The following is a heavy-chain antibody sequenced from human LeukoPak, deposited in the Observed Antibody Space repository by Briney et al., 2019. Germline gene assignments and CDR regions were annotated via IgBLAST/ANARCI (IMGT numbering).Heavy chain of an antibody. CDR2: IYYSGST. V-gene: IGHV4-59*01. Sequence: PSETLSLTCTVSGGSISSYYWSWIRQPPGKGLEWIGYIYYSGSTNYNPSLKSRVTISVDTSKNQFSLKLSSVTAADTAVYYCARVLGSYCSGGSCPFDYWGQGTLVTVSS. CDR3: ARVLGSYCSGGSCPFDY. D-gene: IGHD2-15*01. CDR1: GGSISSYY. J-gene: IGHJ4*02.